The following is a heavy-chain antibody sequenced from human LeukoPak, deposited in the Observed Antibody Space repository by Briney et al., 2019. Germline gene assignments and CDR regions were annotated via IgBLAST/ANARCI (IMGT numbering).Heavy chain of an antibody. CDR1: GFTFSSYG. V-gene: IGHV3-30*18. CDR2: ISYDGSNK. D-gene: IGHD1-26*01. J-gene: IGHJ4*02. CDR3: AKDQRGWELLFDY. Sequence: GGSLRLSCAASGFTFSSYGMHWVRQAPGKGLEWVAVISYDGSNKYYADSVKGRFTISRDNSKNPLCLQMTSLRAEDTAVYYCAKDQRGWELLFDYWGQGTLVTVSS.